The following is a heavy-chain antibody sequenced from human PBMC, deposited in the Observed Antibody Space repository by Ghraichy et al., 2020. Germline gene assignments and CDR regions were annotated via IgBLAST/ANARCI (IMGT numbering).Heavy chain of an antibody. CDR3: AKALDIVVVVAALYFDY. D-gene: IGHD2-15*01. CDR2: ISGSGGST. Sequence: ESLNISCAASGFTFSSYAMSWVRQAPGKGLEWVSAISGSGGSTYYADSVKGRFTISRDNSKNTLFLQMNSLRAEDTAVYYCAKALDIVVVVAALYFDYWGQGTLVTVSS. CDR1: GFTFSSYA. J-gene: IGHJ4*02. V-gene: IGHV3-23*01.